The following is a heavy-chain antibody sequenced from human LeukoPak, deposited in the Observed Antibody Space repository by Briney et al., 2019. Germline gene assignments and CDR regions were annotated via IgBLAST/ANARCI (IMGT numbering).Heavy chain of an antibody. V-gene: IGHV3-48*04. J-gene: IGHJ4*02. Sequence: PGRSLRLSCAASGFTFSSYGMHWVRQAPGKGLEWLSCISSSGDTIYYADSVKGRFTVSRDNAKSSLYLHMNSLRAEDTAVYYCARQGSEIDYWGQGTLVTVSS. CDR3: ARQGSEIDY. CDR2: ISSSGDTI. CDR1: GFTFSSYG.